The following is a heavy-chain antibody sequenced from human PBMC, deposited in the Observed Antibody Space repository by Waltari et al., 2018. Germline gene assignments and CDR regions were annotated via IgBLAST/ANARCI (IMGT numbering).Heavy chain of an antibody. CDR3: AKDSPPGY. V-gene: IGHV3-30*02. J-gene: IGHJ4*02. Sequence: QVQLVESGGGVVQPGGSLRPSCAASGFTFSSYGMHWVRQAPGKGLGWVAFIRYDGSNKYYADSVTRRFTISRDNSKNTLYLQMNSLSAEDTAVYYCAKDSPPGYWGQGTLVTVSS. CDR2: IRYDGSNK. CDR1: GFTFSSYG.